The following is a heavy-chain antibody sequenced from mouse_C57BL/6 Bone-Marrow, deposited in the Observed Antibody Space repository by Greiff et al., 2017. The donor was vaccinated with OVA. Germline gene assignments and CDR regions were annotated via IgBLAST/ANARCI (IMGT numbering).Heavy chain of an antibody. CDR3: VRLLRSFAY. Sequence: EVQGVESGGGLVQPKGSLKLSCAASGFTFNTYAMHWVRQAPGKGLEWVARIRRKSSNYATYYADSVKDRFTISREDSQSMLYLQMNNLKTEDTAMYYCVRLLRSFAYWGQGTLVTVSA. CDR1: GFTFNTYA. J-gene: IGHJ3*01. D-gene: IGHD1-1*01. V-gene: IGHV10-3*01. CDR2: IRRKSSNYAT.